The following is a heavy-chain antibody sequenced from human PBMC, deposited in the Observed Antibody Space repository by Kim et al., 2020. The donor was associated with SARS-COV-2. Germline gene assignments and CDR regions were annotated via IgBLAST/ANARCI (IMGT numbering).Heavy chain of an antibody. J-gene: IGHJ4*02. D-gene: IGHD6-13*01. Sequence: SVNGRFSSTRDNSKNTLYLQMNSLSAEDTAAYYCAKGLRSAADSAFDYWGQGTLVTVSS. CDR3: AKGLRSAADSAFDY. V-gene: IGHV3-23*01.